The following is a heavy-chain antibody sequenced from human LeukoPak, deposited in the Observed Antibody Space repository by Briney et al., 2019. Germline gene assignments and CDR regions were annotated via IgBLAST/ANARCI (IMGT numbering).Heavy chain of an antibody. CDR3: ARGRILWFGELFPFDY. Sequence: GASVKVSCKASGYTFTSYGISWVRQAPGQGLEWMGWISAYNGNTNYAQKLQGRVTMTTDTSTSTAYMELRSLRSDDTAVYYRARGRILWFGELFPFDYWGQGTLVTVSS. V-gene: IGHV1-18*04. CDR1: GYTFTSYG. J-gene: IGHJ4*02. CDR2: ISAYNGNT. D-gene: IGHD3-10*01.